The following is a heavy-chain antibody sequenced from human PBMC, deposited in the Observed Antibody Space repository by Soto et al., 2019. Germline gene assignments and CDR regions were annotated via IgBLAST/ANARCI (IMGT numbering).Heavy chain of an antibody. J-gene: IGHJ4*02. CDR3: ARQKMAGNFDY. CDR2: ISAYNDDT. CDR1: GYTFTNHG. Sequence: QVHLVQSGAEVKKPGASVKVSCKASGYTFTNHGLNWVRQAPGQGPEWMGWISAYNDDTNFAQKFQGRVTMTTDPSPSTAYMELRSLTSDDTAVYYCARQKMAGNFDYWGQGTLVTVSS. V-gene: IGHV1-18*01. D-gene: IGHD6-19*01.